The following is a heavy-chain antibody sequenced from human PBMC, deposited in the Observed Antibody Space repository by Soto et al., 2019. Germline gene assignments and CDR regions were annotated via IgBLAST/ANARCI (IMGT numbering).Heavy chain of an antibody. CDR3: ASTLTVAGQVPYC. CDR2: IIPLFGSA. V-gene: IGHV1-69*01. D-gene: IGHD6-19*01. CDR1: GGTFSNYG. J-gene: IGHJ4*02. Sequence: QVQLVQSGAEVKKPGSSVKVSCKASGGTFSNYGISWVRQAPGQGLEWMGGIIPLFGSANYAQKFQGRVTITADESTTTAYMELSSLRSEDTAVYYCASTLTVAGQVPYCWGQGNLVTVSS.